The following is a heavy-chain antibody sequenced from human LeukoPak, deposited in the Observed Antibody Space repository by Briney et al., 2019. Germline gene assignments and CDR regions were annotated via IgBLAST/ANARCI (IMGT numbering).Heavy chain of an antibody. CDR3: ARDRWSDAFDI. Sequence: ASVKVSCKASGYTFTSYDINWVRQATGQGLEWMGWMNPNSGNTGYAQKFQGRVTMTTDTSTSTACMELRSLRSDDTAVYYCARDRWSDAFDIWGQGTMVTVSS. D-gene: IGHD2-8*01. CDR2: MNPNSGNT. CDR1: GYTFTSYD. J-gene: IGHJ3*02. V-gene: IGHV1-8*02.